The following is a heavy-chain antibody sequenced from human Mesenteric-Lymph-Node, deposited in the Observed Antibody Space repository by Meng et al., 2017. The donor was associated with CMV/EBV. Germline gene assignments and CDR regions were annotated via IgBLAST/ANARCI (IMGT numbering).Heavy chain of an antibody. CDR1: GLTFTTYA. D-gene: IGHD6-13*01. V-gene: IGHV3-23*01. Sequence: GESLKISCAASGLTFTTYAMSWVRQAPGKGLEWVSVIGSGGTAYHGDSVKGRFTITRDNSKKTVYLQMNSLGAEDTAVYYCAKDQQQLDPQYFQHWGQGTLVTVSS. CDR2: IGSGGTA. J-gene: IGHJ1*01. CDR3: AKDQQQLDPQYFQH.